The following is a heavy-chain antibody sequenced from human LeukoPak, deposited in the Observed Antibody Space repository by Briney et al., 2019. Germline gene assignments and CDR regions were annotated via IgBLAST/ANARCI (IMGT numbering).Heavy chain of an antibody. J-gene: IGHJ4*02. V-gene: IGHV1-2*02. Sequence: ASVTASCKASGSTSTDYYIYWVRQAPGQGLEWLGWIKSSNGQTNYVPKLESKHTMTNVTSISTADMELSGLRSHGTAVYYYASKKHVGSFYAFWGQGTLVTVSS. CDR3: ASKKHVGSFYAF. CDR2: IKSSNGQT. CDR1: GSTSTDYY. D-gene: IGHD1-26*01.